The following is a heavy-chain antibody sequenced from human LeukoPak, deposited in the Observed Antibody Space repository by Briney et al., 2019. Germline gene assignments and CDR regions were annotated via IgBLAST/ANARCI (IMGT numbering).Heavy chain of an antibody. D-gene: IGHD1-7*01. Sequence: ASVKVSCKASGYTFTSYDNNWVRQASGQGHEWMGWMRPTSGDTGYAQTFQGRVTMTRDTSISTAYMELSGLRSEDTAVYYCARRPTGTAFDYWGQGSLVTISS. CDR2: MRPTSGDT. V-gene: IGHV1-8*01. CDR3: ARRPTGTAFDY. CDR1: GYTFTSYD. J-gene: IGHJ4*02.